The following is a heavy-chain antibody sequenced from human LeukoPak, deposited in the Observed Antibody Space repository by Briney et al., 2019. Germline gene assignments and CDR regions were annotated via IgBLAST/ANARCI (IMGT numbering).Heavy chain of an antibody. CDR2: ISGSGGST. V-gene: IGHV3-23*01. CDR3: AREALEGVEMATIKQSH. J-gene: IGHJ4*02. D-gene: IGHD5-24*01. Sequence: GGSLRLSCAASGFTFSSYAMSWVRQAPGKGLEWVSAISGSGGSTYYADSVKDRLTISRDNSKNTLYLQMNSLRAEDTAVYYCAREALEGVEMATIKQSHWGQGTLVTVSS. CDR1: GFTFSSYA.